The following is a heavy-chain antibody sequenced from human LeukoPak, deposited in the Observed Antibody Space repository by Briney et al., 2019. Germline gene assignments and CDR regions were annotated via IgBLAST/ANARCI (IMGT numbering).Heavy chain of an antibody. V-gene: IGHV1-2*02. CDR1: GYTFTGYY. CDR3: ARPLRLGEGWFDP. CDR2: INPNSGVT. J-gene: IGHJ5*02. D-gene: IGHD5/OR15-5a*01. Sequence: ASVKVSCKASGYTFTGYYMHWVRQAPGQGLEWMGWINPNSGVTNNPEKFQGRVTMTRHTSISTVYMELSSLRSDDTAIYYCARPLRLGEGWFDPWGQGTLVNVSS.